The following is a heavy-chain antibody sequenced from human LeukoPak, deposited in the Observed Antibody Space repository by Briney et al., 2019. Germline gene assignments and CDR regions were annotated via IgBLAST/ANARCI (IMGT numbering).Heavy chain of an antibody. CDR2: IYTSGST. V-gene: IGHV4-4*07. J-gene: IGHJ4*02. D-gene: IGHD6-13*01. CDR3: ARHRRYSSSWFPLDFDY. Sequence: PSETLSLTCAVSGGSISSYYWSWIRQPAGKGLEWIGRIYTSGSTNYNPSLKSRVTMSVDTSKNQFSLKLSSVTAADTAVYYCARHRRYSSSWFPLDFDYWGQGTLVTVSS. CDR1: GGSISSYY.